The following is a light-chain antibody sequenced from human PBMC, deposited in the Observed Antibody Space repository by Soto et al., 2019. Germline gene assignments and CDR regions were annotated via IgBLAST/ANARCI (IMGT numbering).Light chain of an antibody. Sequence: QSALTQPASMSGSPGQSITISCTGTSNDVGGYNYVSWYQQHPGKAPKLMIFEVSNRPSGVSNRFSGSKSGNTASLTISGLQAEDEAYYYCAAWDDSLNGSVVFGGGTKLTVL. J-gene: IGLJ2*01. CDR1: SNDVGGYNY. V-gene: IGLV2-14*01. CDR3: AAWDDSLNGSVV. CDR2: EVS.